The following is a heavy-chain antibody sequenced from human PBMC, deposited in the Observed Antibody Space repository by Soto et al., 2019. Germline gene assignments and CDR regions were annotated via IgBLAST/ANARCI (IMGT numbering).Heavy chain of an antibody. CDR2: IKSETDGGTT. D-gene: IGHD3-10*01. V-gene: IGHV3-15*01. Sequence: VGSLRLSCAASGFTFSHAWMSWVRQAPGKGLEWVGRIKSETDGGTTDYAAPVKGRFTMSRDDSKSTLYLQMSTLKNEDTAVYYCITRPGYFNHWGQGTLVTVSS. J-gene: IGHJ4*02. CDR1: GFTFSHAW. CDR3: ITRPGYFNH.